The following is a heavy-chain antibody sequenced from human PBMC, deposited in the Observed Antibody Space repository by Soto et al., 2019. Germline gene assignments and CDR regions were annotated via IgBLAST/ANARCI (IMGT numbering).Heavy chain of an antibody. CDR3: ARDGPYCSGGSCYPTHKYYYYYGMDV. D-gene: IGHD2-15*01. CDR1: GFTFSSYA. Sequence: HPGGSLRLSCAASGFTFSSYAINWVRQAPGKGLEWVSAISGSGSSTYYADSVKGRFTISRDNSKNTLYLQMNSLRAEDTAVYYCARDGPYCSGGSCYPTHKYYYYYGMDVWGQGTTVTVSS. CDR2: ISGSGSST. V-gene: IGHV3-23*01. J-gene: IGHJ6*02.